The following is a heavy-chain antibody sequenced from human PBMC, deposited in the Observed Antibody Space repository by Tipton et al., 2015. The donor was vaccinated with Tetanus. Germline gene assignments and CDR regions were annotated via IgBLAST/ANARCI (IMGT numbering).Heavy chain of an antibody. CDR2: IDPNSGGT. J-gene: IGHJ6*02. V-gene: IGHV1-2*02. CDR3: ARDRGDYIYYGMDV. Sequence: QMQLVQSGAEVKKPGASVKVSCKASGYTFTGYYMYWVRQAPGQGLEWMGWIDPNSGGTVYAQKFQGRVPMTRDTSISTAYMELRSLRSDDTAVYYCARDRGDYIYYGMDVWGPGTTVTVS. D-gene: IGHD3-22*01. CDR1: GYTFTGYY.